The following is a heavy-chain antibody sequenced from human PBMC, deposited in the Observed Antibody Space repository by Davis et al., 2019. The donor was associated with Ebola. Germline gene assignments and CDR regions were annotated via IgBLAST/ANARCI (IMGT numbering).Heavy chain of an antibody. D-gene: IGHD6-19*01. CDR3: VGYSSGWSDWFDP. V-gene: IGHV4-61*05. CDR1: GGSISSSSYY. Sequence: MPSETLSLTCTVSGGSISSSSYYWGWIRQPPGKGLEWIGYIYYSGSTNYNPSLKSRVTISVDTSKNQFSLKLSSVTAADTAVYYCVGYSSGWSDWFDPWGQGTLVTVSS. J-gene: IGHJ5*02. CDR2: IYYSGST.